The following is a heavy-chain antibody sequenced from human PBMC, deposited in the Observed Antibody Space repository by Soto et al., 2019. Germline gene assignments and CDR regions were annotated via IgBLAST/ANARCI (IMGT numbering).Heavy chain of an antibody. Sequence: QVQLVQSGAEVKKPGSSVKVSCKASGCTFSSYAISWVRQAPGQGREWMGGIIPIFGTANYAQKFQGRVTITADESTSTAYIELSSLRSEDTAVYYCARDDPEITMFRGVEVGMDVWGQGTTVTVSS. CDR3: ARDDPEITMFRGVEVGMDV. CDR1: GCTFSSYA. CDR2: IIPIFGTA. V-gene: IGHV1-69*12. D-gene: IGHD3-10*01. J-gene: IGHJ6*02.